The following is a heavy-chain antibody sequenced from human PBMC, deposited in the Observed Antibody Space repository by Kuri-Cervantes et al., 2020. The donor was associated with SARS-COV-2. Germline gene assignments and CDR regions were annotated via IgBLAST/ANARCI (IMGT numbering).Heavy chain of an antibody. V-gene: IGHV3-30-3*01. Sequence: GESLKIFCAASGFTFSSYAMHWVRQAPGKGLEWVAVISYDGSNKYYADSVKARFTISRDNSKNTLYLQMNSLRAEDTAVYYCAREYSSSWYARPDYYYGMDVWGQGTTVTVSS. CDR3: AREYSSSWYARPDYYYGMDV. J-gene: IGHJ6*02. CDR2: ISYDGSNK. CDR1: GFTFSSYA. D-gene: IGHD6-13*01.